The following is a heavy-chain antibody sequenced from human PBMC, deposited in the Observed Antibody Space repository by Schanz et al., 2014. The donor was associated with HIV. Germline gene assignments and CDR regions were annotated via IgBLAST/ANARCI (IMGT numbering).Heavy chain of an antibody. CDR3: TTRRVLGVGQDF. CDR1: GFLFSSYG. J-gene: IGHJ4*02. V-gene: IGHV3-23*01. CDR2: ISGSGGST. D-gene: IGHD3-3*01. Sequence: EVQLLESGGGLVQPGGSLRLSCAASGFLFSSYGMSWVRQAPGKGLEWVSAISGSGGSTYYADSVKGRFTISRDNSKNTLYLQMNSLKTEDTAVYFCTTRRVLGVGQDFWGRGTLVTVSS.